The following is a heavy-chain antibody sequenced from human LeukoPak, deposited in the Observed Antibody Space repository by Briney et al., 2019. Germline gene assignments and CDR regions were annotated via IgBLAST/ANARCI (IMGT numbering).Heavy chain of an antibody. J-gene: IGHJ6*02. V-gene: IGHV1-46*01. D-gene: IGHD3-10*01. Sequence: ASVKVSCKASGYTFTSYDINWVRQAPGQGLEWMGIINPSGVRTTYAQKFQGRVTMTRDTSTSTVYMELSSLRSEDTAVYYCARALGELGYYYGMDVWGQGTTVTVSS. CDR3: ARALGELGYYYGMDV. CDR2: INPSGVRT. CDR1: GYTFTSYD.